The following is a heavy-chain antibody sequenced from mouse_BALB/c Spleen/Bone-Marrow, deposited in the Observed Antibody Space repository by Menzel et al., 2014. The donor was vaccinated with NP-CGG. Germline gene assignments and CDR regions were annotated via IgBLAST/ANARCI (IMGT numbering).Heavy chain of an antibody. J-gene: IGHJ1*01. CDR1: GFTFSSFG. CDR2: ISSGSSTI. Sequence: EVKLMESGGGLVQPGGSRKLSCAASGFTFSSFGVHWVRQAPEKGLEWVAYISSGSSTIYYADTVKGRFTISRDNPKNTLFLQMTSLRSEDTAMYYCARYWYFDVWGAGTTVTVSS. CDR3: ARYWYFDV. V-gene: IGHV5-17*02.